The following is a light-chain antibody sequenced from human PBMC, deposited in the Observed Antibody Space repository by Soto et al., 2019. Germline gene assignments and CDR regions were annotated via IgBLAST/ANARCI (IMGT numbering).Light chain of an antibody. Sequence: QSVLTQPPSVSGAPGQRVTISCTGSSSNIGAGYDVHWYQQLPGTAPKLLIYGNSNLPSGVPDRFSGSKSGTSASLAITGLQAEDEADYYCQSYDSSLSGVVFCGGTKLTVL. V-gene: IGLV1-40*01. CDR2: GNS. CDR1: SSNIGAGYD. J-gene: IGLJ2*01. CDR3: QSYDSSLSGVV.